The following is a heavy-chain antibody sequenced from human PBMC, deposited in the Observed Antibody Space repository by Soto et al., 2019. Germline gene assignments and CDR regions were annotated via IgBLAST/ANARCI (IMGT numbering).Heavy chain of an antibody. V-gene: IGHV3-73*01. CDR1: GFTFSGSA. Sequence: PGGSLRLSCAASGFTFSGSAMHWVRQASGKGLEWVGRIRSKANSYATAYAASVKGRFTISRDDSKNTAYLQMNSLKTEDTAVYYCKFQDDYGGPVGPYWGQGTLVTVAS. CDR3: KFQDDYGGPVGPY. D-gene: IGHD4-17*01. CDR2: IRSKANSYAT. J-gene: IGHJ4*02.